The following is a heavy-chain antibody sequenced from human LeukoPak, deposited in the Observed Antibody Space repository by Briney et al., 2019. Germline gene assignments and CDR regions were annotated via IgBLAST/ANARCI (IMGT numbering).Heavy chain of an antibody. J-gene: IGHJ4*02. D-gene: IGHD6-6*01. V-gene: IGHV4-39*01. Sequence: SETLSLTCTVSGGSISSSSYYWGWIRQPPGKGLEWIGSIYYSGSTYYNPSLKSRVTISVDTSKNQFSLKLSSVTAADTAVYYCARHPHAGSSSSGRDFDYWGQGTLVTVSS. CDR3: ARHPHAGSSSSGRDFDY. CDR2: IYYSGST. CDR1: GGSISSSSYY.